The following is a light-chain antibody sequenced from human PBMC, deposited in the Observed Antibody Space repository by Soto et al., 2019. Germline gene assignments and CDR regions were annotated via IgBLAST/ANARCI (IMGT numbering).Light chain of an antibody. V-gene: IGLV2-14*01. CDR1: SSDIGVFNY. CDR3: SSFASTYTLL. J-gene: IGLJ2*01. CDR2: EFT. Sequence: QSALTQPASVSGSPGQSITISCTGSSSDIGVFNYVSWYQQTPGNAPKIIIFEFTNRPSGVANRFSGSKSGNTASLTISGLQAEDEADYYCSSFASTYTLLFGGGTKLTV.